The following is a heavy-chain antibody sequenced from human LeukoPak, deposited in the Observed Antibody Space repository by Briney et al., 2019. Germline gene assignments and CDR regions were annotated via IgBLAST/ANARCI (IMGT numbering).Heavy chain of an antibody. D-gene: IGHD5-24*01. CDR1: GGSISSHY. Sequence: SETLSLTCTVSGGSISSHYWSWIRQPPGKGLEWIGYIYYSGSTNYNPSLKSRVTISVDTSKNQFSLKLSSVTAADTAVYYCAGGGRGDGYNHGWFDPWGQGTLVTVSS. CDR3: AGGGRGDGYNHGWFDP. CDR2: IYYSGST. V-gene: IGHV4-59*11. J-gene: IGHJ5*02.